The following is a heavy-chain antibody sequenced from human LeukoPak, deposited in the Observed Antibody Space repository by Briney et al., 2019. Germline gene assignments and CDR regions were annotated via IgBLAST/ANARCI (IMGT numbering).Heavy chain of an antibody. Sequence: PGRSLRLSCAASGFTFSSYAMHWVRQAPGKGLEWVAVISYDGSNKYYADSVKGRFTISRDNSKNTLYLQMNSLRAEDTAVYYCAKALYSGSYEDYFDYWGQGTLVTVSS. CDR1: GFTFSSYA. V-gene: IGHV3-30-3*01. CDR3: AKALYSGSYEDYFDY. J-gene: IGHJ4*02. D-gene: IGHD1-26*01. CDR2: ISYDGSNK.